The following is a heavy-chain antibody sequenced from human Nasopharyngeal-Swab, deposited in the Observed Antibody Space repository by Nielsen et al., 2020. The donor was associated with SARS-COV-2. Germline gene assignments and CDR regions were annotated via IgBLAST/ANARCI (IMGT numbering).Heavy chain of an antibody. V-gene: IGHV1-2*02. Sequence: ASVKVSCKASGYTFTSYDINWVRQATGQGLEWMGWMNPNSGGTNYAQKFQGRVTMTRDTSISTAYMELSRLRSDDTAVYYCARGRSGGLDYWGQGTLVTVSS. CDR1: GYTFTSYD. D-gene: IGHD3-16*01. CDR2: MNPNSGGT. J-gene: IGHJ4*02. CDR3: ARGRSGGLDY.